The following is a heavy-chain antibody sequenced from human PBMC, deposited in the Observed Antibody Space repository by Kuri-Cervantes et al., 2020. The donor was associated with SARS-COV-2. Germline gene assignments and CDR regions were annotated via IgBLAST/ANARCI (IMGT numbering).Heavy chain of an antibody. CDR1: GGSISSGDYY. D-gene: IGHD1-26*01. J-gene: IGHJ6*03. CDR2: IYYSGST. V-gene: IGHV4-30-4*08. CDR3: ARSGSYPYYYYYMDV. Sequence: LRLSCTVSGGSISSGDYYWSWIRQPPGKGLEWIGYIYYSGSTYYNPSLKSRVTISVDRSKNQFSLKLSSVTAADTAVYYCARSGSYPYYYYYMDVWGKGTTVTVSS.